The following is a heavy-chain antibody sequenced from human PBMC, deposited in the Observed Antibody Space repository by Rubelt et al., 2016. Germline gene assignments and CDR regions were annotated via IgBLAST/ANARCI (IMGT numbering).Heavy chain of an antibody. V-gene: IGHV4-59*08. J-gene: IGHJ4*02. CDR2: IYYTGST. CDR1: GGSISSYY. Sequence: QVQLQESGPGLVKPSETLSLTCTVSGGSISSYYWSWIRQPPGKGLEWIGYIYYTGSTNYNPSLKSRVTILLDTSKNQFSLKLSSLTAADTATYYCAKLPRYSGTSYVAYWGRGIQVTVSS. CDR3: AKLPRYSGTSYVAY. D-gene: IGHD4-11*01.